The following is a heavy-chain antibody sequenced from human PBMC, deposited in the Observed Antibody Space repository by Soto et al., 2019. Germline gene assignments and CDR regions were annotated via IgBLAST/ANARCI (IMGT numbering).Heavy chain of an antibody. D-gene: IGHD6-19*01. CDR2: ISAYNDKT. V-gene: IGHV1-18*01. CDR3: ARDLAVALIDY. CDR1: GYTFTSYG. Sequence: QGQLVQSGAEVKKPAASVKVSCKASGYTFTSYGSTWVCKDPGQGVEWMGWISAYNDKTKYAKKIQGRVTMTKNTSKSTDYMELRRLRSEDTAVYCWARDLAVALIDYWGQGTLVTVSS. J-gene: IGHJ4*02.